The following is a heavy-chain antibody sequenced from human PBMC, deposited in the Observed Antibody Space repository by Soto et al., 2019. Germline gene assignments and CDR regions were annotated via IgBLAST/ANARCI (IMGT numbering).Heavy chain of an antibody. CDR1: GYSFRNYW. Sequence: GESLKISCEGSGYSFRNYWIGWVRQVPGTGLEWVGIIYPGDSDTIYNSSFQGHVIISADKSISTAYLQRSSLKASDTATYYCARHDTTDYQSGSNIYGVYLGPGTQLTASS. V-gene: IGHV5-51*01. CDR2: IYPGDSDT. J-gene: IGHJ4*02. D-gene: IGHD3-22*01. CDR3: ARHDTTDYQSGSNIYGVY.